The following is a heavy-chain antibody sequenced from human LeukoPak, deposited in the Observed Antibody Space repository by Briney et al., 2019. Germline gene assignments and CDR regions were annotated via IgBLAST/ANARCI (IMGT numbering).Heavy chain of an antibody. CDR3: ATRDISSGWSFDY. J-gene: IGHJ4*02. CDR1: SGSINNYL. Sequence: SETLSLTCTVSSGSINNYLWSWLRQPAGKGLEWIGQIHTSGSTNYNPPLKSRVTMSIDTPENQFSLTIRSVTAADTAVYYCATRDISSGWSFDYWGQGTLVTVSS. V-gene: IGHV4-4*07. D-gene: IGHD6-19*01. CDR2: IHTSGST.